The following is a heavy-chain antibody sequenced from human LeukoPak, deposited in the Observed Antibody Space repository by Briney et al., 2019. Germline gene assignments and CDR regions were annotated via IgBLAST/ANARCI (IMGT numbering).Heavy chain of an antibody. CDR1: GGSISSYY. Sequence: SETLSLTCTVSGGSISSYYWSWIRQPPGKGLEWIGEINHSGSTNYNPSLKSRVTISVDTSKNQFSLKLSSVTAADTAVYYCARHRWLLYWFDPWGQGTLVTVSS. CDR2: INHSGST. J-gene: IGHJ5*02. CDR3: ARHRWLLYWFDP. D-gene: IGHD3-3*01. V-gene: IGHV4-34*01.